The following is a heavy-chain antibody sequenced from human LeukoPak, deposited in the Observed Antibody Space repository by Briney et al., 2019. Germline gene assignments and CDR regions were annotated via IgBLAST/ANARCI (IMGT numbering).Heavy chain of an antibody. V-gene: IGHV3-23*01. CDR2: ISGSGGST. CDR3: ARNKYYYDSSGYPDY. CDR1: GFTFSSYA. D-gene: IGHD3-22*01. Sequence: GGSLRLSCAASGFTFSSYAMSWVRQAPGKGLEWVSAISGSGGSTYYADSVKGRFTISRDNSKNTLYLQMNSLRAEDTAVYYCARNKYYYDSSGYPDYWGQGTLVTVSS. J-gene: IGHJ4*02.